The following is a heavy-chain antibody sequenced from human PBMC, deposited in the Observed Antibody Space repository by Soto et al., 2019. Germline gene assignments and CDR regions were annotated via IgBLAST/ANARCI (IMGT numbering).Heavy chain of an antibody. J-gene: IGHJ6*03. CDR1: GGSFSGYY. V-gene: IGHV4-34*01. Sequence: SETLSLTCAVYGGSFSGYYWSWIRQPPGKGLEWIGEINHSGSTNYNPSLKSRVTISVDTSKNQFSLKLSSVTAADTAVYYCARGGPPAYSSSWYYYYYYMDVWGKGTTVTVSS. D-gene: IGHD6-13*01. CDR3: ARGGPPAYSSSWYYYYYYMDV. CDR2: INHSGST.